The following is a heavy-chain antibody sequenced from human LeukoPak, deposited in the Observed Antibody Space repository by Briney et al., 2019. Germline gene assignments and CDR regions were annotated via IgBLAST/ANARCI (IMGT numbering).Heavy chain of an antibody. V-gene: IGHV4-34*01. CDR1: GGSFSGYY. CDR3: ARLMDYYGSGSYA. CDR2: INHSGST. J-gene: IGHJ5*02. Sequence: SETLSLTCAVYGGSFSGYYWSWIRQPPGKGLEWIGEINHSGSTNYNPSLKSRVTISVDTSKNQFSLKLSPVTAADTAVYYCARLMDYYGSGSYAWGQGTLVTVSS. D-gene: IGHD3-10*01.